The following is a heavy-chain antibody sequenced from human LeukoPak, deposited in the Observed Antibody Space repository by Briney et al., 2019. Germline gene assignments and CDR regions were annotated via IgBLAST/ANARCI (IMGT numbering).Heavy chain of an antibody. Sequence: SETLSLTCTVSGGSISSYYWSWIRQPPGKGLEWIGYIYYSGSTNYNPSLKSRVTISVDTSKNQFSLKLSSVTAADTAVYYCARDPSSGGSYSYFDYWGQGTLVTVSS. CDR3: ARDPSSGGSYSYFDY. CDR2: IYYSGST. V-gene: IGHV4-59*01. D-gene: IGHD1-26*01. J-gene: IGHJ4*02. CDR1: GGSISSYY.